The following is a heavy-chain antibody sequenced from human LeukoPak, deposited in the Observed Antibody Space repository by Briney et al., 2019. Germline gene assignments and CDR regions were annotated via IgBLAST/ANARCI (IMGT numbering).Heavy chain of an antibody. CDR1: GFTFSSYA. CDR3: AKNGWLRSSGLWGDY. Sequence: PGRSLRLSCVASGFTFSSYAMTWFRQAPGKGLEWVSSFSGGDGSPYHADSVKGRFTISRDNSKSTLYLQMNSLRAEDTAIYHCAKNGWLRSSGLWGDYWGQGALVTVSS. CDR2: FSGGDGSP. J-gene: IGHJ4*02. V-gene: IGHV3-23*01. D-gene: IGHD5-12*01.